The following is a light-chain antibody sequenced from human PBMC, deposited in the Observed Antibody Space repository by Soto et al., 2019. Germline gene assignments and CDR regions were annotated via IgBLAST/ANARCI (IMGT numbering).Light chain of an antibody. Sequence: EIVLTQSPGTLSLSPGERATLSCRASQYVSSSYLAWYQQKPGQAPRLLIYGASSRATGIPVRFSGSGSGTDFTLTISRLEPEDFAVYYCQQYGSSPLYTFGQGTKLEIK. V-gene: IGKV3-20*01. CDR3: QQYGSSPLYT. CDR1: QYVSSSY. J-gene: IGKJ2*01. CDR2: GAS.